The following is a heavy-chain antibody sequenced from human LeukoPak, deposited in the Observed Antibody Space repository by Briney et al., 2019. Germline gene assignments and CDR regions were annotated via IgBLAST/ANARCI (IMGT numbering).Heavy chain of an antibody. CDR1: GFTFSSYA. Sequence: PGGSLRLSCAASGFTFSSYAMSWVRQAPGKGLEWISAISGSGGSTYYADSAKGRFTISRDNSKNTLYLQMNSLRAEDTAVYYCARVASGYDSYYYGMDVWGQGTTVTVSS. CDR3: ARVASGYDSYYYGMDV. CDR2: ISGSGGST. D-gene: IGHD5-12*01. V-gene: IGHV3-23*01. J-gene: IGHJ6*02.